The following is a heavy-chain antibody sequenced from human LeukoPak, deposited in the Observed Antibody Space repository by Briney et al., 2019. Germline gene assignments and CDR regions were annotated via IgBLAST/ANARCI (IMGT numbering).Heavy chain of an antibody. D-gene: IGHD3-22*01. V-gene: IGHV3-23*01. Sequence: GGSLRLSCAASGFTFSNYAMTWVRQAPGKGLEWVSIISDSAAGTQYADSVKGRFTISRDSSKNTLYLQLNSLRAEDTAVYYCAKSSGFYYDSSGYKNSHYFDYWGQGTLVTVSS. CDR2: ISDSAAGT. CDR3: AKSSGFYYDSSGYKNSHYFDY. J-gene: IGHJ4*02. CDR1: GFTFSNYA.